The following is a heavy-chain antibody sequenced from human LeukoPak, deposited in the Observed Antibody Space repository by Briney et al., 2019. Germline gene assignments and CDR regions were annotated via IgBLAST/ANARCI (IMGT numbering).Heavy chain of an antibody. Sequence: GGSLRLSCAASGFTFSTYVMSWVRQAPGKGLEWVSAISGSGCSTYYADSVKGRFTISRDNSKNTLYLQMNSLRAEDTAVYYCAKGGGYYYDSSGYFDYWGQGTLVTVSS. J-gene: IGHJ4*02. D-gene: IGHD3-22*01. CDR3: AKGGGYYYDSSGYFDY. CDR1: GFTFSTYV. V-gene: IGHV3-23*01. CDR2: ISGSGCST.